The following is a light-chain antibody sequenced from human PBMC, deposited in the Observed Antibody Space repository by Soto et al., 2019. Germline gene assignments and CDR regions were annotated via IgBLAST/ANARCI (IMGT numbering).Light chain of an antibody. V-gene: IGKV3-20*01. J-gene: IGKJ1*01. CDR3: QQYSISPRT. Sequence: EIVLTQSPGTLSLSPGERATLSCRASQSVSSYLAWYQQKPGQAPRLLIYGASSRATGIPDRFSGSGSGTDFTLTISRLEPEDFAVYYLQQYSISPRTFGQGTKVEI. CDR2: GAS. CDR1: QSVSSY.